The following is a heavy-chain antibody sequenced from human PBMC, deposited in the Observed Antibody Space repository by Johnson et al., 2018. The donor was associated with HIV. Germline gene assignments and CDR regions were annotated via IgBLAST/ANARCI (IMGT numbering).Heavy chain of an antibody. CDR1: GFTFSNYG. J-gene: IGHJ3*02. V-gene: IGHV3-20*04. Sequence: VQLVESGGGVVQPGRSLRLSCAASGFTFSNYGMHWVRQAPGKGLEWVSGLNWNGATRGYADSVMGRFTISRDNAKNSLYLQMDSLRAEDTAVYYCARGGPPDAFDIWGQGTMVTVSS. CDR3: ARGGPPDAFDI. D-gene: IGHD1-26*01. CDR2: LNWNGATR.